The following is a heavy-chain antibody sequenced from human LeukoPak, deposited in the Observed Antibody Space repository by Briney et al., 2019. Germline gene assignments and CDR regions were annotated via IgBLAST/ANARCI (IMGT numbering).Heavy chain of an antibody. CDR1: GFSFSGHW. CDR3: ARVSYGSTGYFFDY. CDR2: MKQDGSEK. J-gene: IGHJ4*02. Sequence: VCSLTLSCVGSGFSFSGHWMTWVRQAPGKGLEWVANMKQDGSEKYYVDSVKGRFTISRDNAKNSLYLQMDTLRAEDTAVYYCARVSYGSTGYFFDYWGQGSLVTVSS. D-gene: IGHD3-22*01. V-gene: IGHV3-7*01.